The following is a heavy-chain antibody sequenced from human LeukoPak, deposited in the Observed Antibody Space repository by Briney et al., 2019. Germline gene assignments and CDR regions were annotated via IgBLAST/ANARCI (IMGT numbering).Heavy chain of an antibody. V-gene: IGHV3-43D*03. CDR2: ISWDGGST. Sequence: GGSLRLSCAASGFTFDDYAMHWVRQAPGKGLEWVSLISWDGGSTYYADSVKGRFTISRDNSKNSPYLQMNSLRAEDTALYYCAKENHLGALDYWGQGTLVTVSS. D-gene: IGHD1-26*01. J-gene: IGHJ4*02. CDR3: AKENHLGALDY. CDR1: GFTFDDYA.